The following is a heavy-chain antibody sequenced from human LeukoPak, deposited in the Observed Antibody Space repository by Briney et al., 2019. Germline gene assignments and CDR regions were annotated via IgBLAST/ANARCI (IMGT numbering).Heavy chain of an antibody. V-gene: IGHV4-59*07. Sequence: SVTLSLTCTVSGGSINGYYWSWIRQPPGKGLEWIAYIYYTGSTNYDPKYNPSLKSRVTISVDTSKNQFSLKLSTVTAADTAVYYCARTPSGTYSYFDYWGQGTLVTVSS. CDR1: GGSINGYY. J-gene: IGHJ4*02. D-gene: IGHD1-26*01. CDR2: IYYTGST. CDR3: ARTPSGTYSYFDY.